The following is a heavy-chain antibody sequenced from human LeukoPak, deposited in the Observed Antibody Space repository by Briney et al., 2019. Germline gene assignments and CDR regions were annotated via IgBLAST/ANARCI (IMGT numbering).Heavy chain of an antibody. D-gene: IGHD3-16*01. J-gene: IGHJ6*02. CDR3: ASLLTRSYYYYGMDV. V-gene: IGHV1-69*13. CDR2: IIPISGTA. CDR1: GGTFRSYA. Sequence: GASVKVSCKASGGTFRSYAISRVRQAPGQGLEWMGGIIPISGTANYAQKFQGRVTITADESTSTAYMELSSLRSEDTAVYYCASLLTRSYYYYGMDVWGQGTTVTVSS.